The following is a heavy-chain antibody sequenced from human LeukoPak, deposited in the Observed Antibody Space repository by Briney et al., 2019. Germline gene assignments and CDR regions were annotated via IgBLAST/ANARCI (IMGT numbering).Heavy chain of an antibody. D-gene: IGHD6-19*01. CDR2: IYYTGST. CDR3: ARWTRVSGGHDAFDI. Sequence: TPSETLSLTCTVSGGSVSSSSSYWGWVRQPPGKGLEWIGTIYYTGSTYYNPSLKSRVTISVDTSKKQFSRRLSSVTATDTAVYYCARWTRVSGGHDAFDIWGQGTMVTVSS. J-gene: IGHJ3*02. V-gene: IGHV4-39*01. CDR1: GGSVSSSSSY.